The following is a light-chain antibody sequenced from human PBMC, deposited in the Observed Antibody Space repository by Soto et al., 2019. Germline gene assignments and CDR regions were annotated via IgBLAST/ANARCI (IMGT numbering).Light chain of an antibody. Sequence: QSVLTQPASVSGSPGQSITISCTGTSSDVGGYNYVSWYQQYPGKAPKLMIYEVSNRPSGVSNRFSGSKSGNTASLTISGLQAEDEGDYYCSSYTSSDTLEFGGGTKLTVL. CDR1: SSDVGGYNY. CDR2: EVS. J-gene: IGLJ2*01. V-gene: IGLV2-14*01. CDR3: SSYTSSDTLE.